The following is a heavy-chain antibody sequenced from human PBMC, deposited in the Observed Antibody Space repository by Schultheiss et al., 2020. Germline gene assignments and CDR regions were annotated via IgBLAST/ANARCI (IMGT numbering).Heavy chain of an antibody. CDR3: ARVVAATRYETPYGMDV. D-gene: IGHD2-15*01. CDR2: IYYSGST. Sequence: SQTLSLTCTVSGGSISSGDYYWSWIRQPPGKGLEWIGYIYYSGSTYYNPSLKSRVTISVDTSKNQFSLKLSSVTAADTAVYYCARVVAATRYETPYGMDVWGQGTTVTVSS. CDR1: GGSISSGDYY. V-gene: IGHV4-30-4*01. J-gene: IGHJ6*02.